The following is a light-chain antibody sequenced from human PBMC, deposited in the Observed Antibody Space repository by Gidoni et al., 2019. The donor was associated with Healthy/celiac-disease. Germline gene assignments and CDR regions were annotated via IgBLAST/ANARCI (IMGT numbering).Light chain of an antibody. J-gene: IGKJ2*01. CDR2: GAS. Sequence: IVLTQSRGTLSLSPGERATLSCRASQSVSSSYLAWYQQKPGQAPRLLIYGASSRATGIPDRFSGSGSGTDFTLTISRLEPEDFAVYYCQQYGSSLYTFXXXTKLEIK. CDR1: QSVSSSY. V-gene: IGKV3-20*01. CDR3: QQYGSSLYT.